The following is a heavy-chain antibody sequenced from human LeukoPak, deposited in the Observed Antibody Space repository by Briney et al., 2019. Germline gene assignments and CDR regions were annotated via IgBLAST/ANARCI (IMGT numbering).Heavy chain of an antibody. CDR3: ARDGGGEGYNSYYYYYMDV. J-gene: IGHJ6*03. V-gene: IGHV4-34*01. CDR1: GGSFSGYY. Sequence: SETLSLTCAVYGGSFSGYYWSWIRQPPGKGLEWIGEINHSGSTNYNPSLKSRVTISVDTSKNQFSLKLSSVTAADTAVYYCARDGGGEGYNSYYYYYMDVWGKGTTVTISS. D-gene: IGHD5-24*01. CDR2: INHSGST.